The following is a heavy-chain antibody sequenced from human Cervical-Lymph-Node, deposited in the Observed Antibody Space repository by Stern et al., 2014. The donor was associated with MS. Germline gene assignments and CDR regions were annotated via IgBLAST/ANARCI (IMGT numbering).Heavy chain of an antibody. V-gene: IGHV4-59*01. CDR2: IYYSGIT. J-gene: IGHJ4*02. Sequence: QLQLQESGPGLVKPSETLSLTCTVSGDSIRSYYWSWIRQPPGKGLEWIGYIYYSGITSYNPSLKGRVTISVDTSQNQFSLKLSSVTAADTAIYYCARHRIGYYYYFDYWGQGTPVTVSS. CDR3: ARHRIGYYYYFDY. CDR1: GDSIRSYY. D-gene: IGHD3-22*01.